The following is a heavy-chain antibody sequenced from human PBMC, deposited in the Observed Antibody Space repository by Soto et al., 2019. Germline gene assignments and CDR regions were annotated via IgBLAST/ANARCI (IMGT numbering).Heavy chain of an antibody. Sequence: SETLSLTCTVSGGSISSYYWSWIRQPPGKGLEWIGYIYYSGSTNYNPSLKSRVTISVDTSKNQFSLKLSSVTAADTAVYYCARDVLYYDILTGYSGPEYYYYYMDVWGKGTTVTVSS. CDR3: ARDVLYYDILTGYSGPEYYYYYMDV. V-gene: IGHV4-59*01. J-gene: IGHJ6*03. D-gene: IGHD3-9*01. CDR2: IYYSGST. CDR1: GGSISSYY.